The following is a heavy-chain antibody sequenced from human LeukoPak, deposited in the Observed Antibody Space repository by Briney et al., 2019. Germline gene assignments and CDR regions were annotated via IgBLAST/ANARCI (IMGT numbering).Heavy chain of an antibody. V-gene: IGHV3-9*01. CDR1: GFTFSSYA. CDR2: ISWNSGHI. CDR3: AKAGHYDILTPEVDY. J-gene: IGHJ4*02. Sequence: PGGSLRLSCAASGFTFSSYAMHWVRQAPGKGLEWVSGISWNSGHIGYADSVKGRFTISRDKAKNSLYLQMNSLRVEDTALHYCAKAGHYDILTPEVDYWGQGTLVTVSS. D-gene: IGHD3-9*01.